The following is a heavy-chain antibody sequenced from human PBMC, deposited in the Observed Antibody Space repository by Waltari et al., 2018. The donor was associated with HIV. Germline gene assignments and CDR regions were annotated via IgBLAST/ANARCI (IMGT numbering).Heavy chain of an antibody. CDR3: ARAAHSYYDSSPYYFDY. CDR1: GYTFTSYA. D-gene: IGHD3-22*01. J-gene: IGHJ4*02. V-gene: IGHV1-3*01. Sequence: QVQLVQSGAEVKKPGASVKVSCKASGYTFTSYAMHWVRQAPGQRLGWMGWINAGNGNTKYSRKFQGGVTITRDTSASTAYMELSSLRSEDTAVYYCARAAHSYYDSSPYYFDYWGQGSLVTVSS. CDR2: INAGNGNT.